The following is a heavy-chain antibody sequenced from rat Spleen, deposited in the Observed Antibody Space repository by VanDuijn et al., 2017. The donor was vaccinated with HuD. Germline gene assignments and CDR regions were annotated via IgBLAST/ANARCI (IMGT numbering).Heavy chain of an antibody. CDR2: IRYDGSRT. J-gene: IGHJ3*01. CDR3: ARQRGGFAY. D-gene: IGHD4-1*01. V-gene: IGHV5-29*01. Sequence: EVQLVESDGGLVQPGRSLKLSCAASGFTFSDYYMAWVRQAPTKGLEWVATIRYDGSRTYYRDSVKGRFTISRDNAKSTLYLQMDSLRSEDTATYYCARQRGGFAYWGQGTLVTVSS. CDR1: GFTFSDYY.